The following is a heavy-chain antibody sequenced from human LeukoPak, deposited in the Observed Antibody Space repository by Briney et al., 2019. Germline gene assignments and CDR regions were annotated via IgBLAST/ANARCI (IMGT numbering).Heavy chain of an antibody. CDR1: GFTFDDYA. J-gene: IGHJ4*02. Sequence: PGRSLRLSCAASGFTFDDYAMHWVRQAPGKGLEWVSGISWNSGSIGYADSVKGRFTISRDNAKNSLYLQMNSLRAEDMALYHCAKGGYCSSTSCYYFDYWGQGTLVTVSS. CDR3: AKGGYCSSTSCYYFDY. V-gene: IGHV3-9*03. CDR2: ISWNSGSI. D-gene: IGHD2-2*01.